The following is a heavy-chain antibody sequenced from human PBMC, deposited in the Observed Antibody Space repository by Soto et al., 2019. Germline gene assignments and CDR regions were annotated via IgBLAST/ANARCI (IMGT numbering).Heavy chain of an antibody. J-gene: IGHJ4*02. V-gene: IGHV1-18*01. D-gene: IGHD2-21*01. CDR1: GYTFTDYG. CDR3: AREDSCGGTSCFTR. CDR2: ISPYSGKT. Sequence: ASVKVSCKTSGYTFTDYGVTWMRQAPGQGLEWVGWISPYSGKTNYARTLQGRINVTTDTSTTTAYLEVRNLTSDDTATYYCAREDSCGGTSCFTRWGQGTLVTVSS.